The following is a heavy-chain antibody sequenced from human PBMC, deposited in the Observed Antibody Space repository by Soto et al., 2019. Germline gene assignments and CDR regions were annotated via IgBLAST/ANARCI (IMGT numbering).Heavy chain of an antibody. CDR1: GFSLTTSGVG. CDR3: ALRAIYTSTWFYFHQ. V-gene: IGHV2-5*01. J-gene: IGHJ4*01. D-gene: IGHD6-13*01. Sequence: QITLKESGPTLVKPTQTLTLTCTFSGFSLTTSGVGVGWIRHPPGKALEWLALIYWNDVKRYSPSLKSKFTITKDTSKNLVVLTVTNMDPMDTATYYRALRAIYTSTWFYFHQWRHGTLVTFAS. CDR2: IYWNDVK.